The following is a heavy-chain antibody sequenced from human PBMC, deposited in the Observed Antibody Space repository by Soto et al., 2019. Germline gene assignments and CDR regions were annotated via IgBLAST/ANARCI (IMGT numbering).Heavy chain of an antibody. CDR2: ISYDGSNK. V-gene: IGHV3-30-3*01. J-gene: IGHJ3*02. Sequence: QVQLVESGGGVVQPGRSLRLSCAASGFTFSSYAMHWVRQAPGKGLEWVAVISYDGSNKYYADSVKGRFTSSRDNSKNTLYRQRNSLRAEDTAGYYCARDGSARWEQNDAFDIWGQGTMVTVSS. CDR1: GFTFSSYA. D-gene: IGHD1-26*01. CDR3: ARDGSARWEQNDAFDI.